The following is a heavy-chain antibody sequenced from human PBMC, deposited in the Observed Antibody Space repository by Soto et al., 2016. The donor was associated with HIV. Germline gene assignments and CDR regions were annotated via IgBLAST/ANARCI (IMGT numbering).Heavy chain of an antibody. CDR1: GGTFSSYA. D-gene: IGHD4-17*01. V-gene: IGHV1-69*01. CDR3: ARDLRGTVTKEESWFDP. J-gene: IGHJ5*02. Sequence: QVQLVQSGAEVKKPGSSVKVSCKASGGTFSSYAISWVRQAPGQGLEWMGGIIPVFGTANYAQKFQGRVTITADESTSTAYMELSSLRSEDTAVYYCARDLRGTVTKEESWFDPWGQGTLVTVSS. CDR2: IIPVFGTA.